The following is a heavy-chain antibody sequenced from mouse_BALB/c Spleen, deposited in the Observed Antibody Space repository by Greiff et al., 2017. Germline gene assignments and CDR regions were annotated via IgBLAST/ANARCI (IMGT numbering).Heavy chain of an antibody. CDR3: ARSGTGWYFDV. D-gene: IGHD4-1*01. Sequence: EVQLQESGPELVKPGASVKMSCKASGYTFTSYVMHWVKQKPGQGLEWIGYINPYNDGTKYNEKFKGKATLTSDKSSSTAYMELSSLTSEDSAVYYCARSGTGWYFDVWGAGTTVTVSS. J-gene: IGHJ1*01. CDR2: INPYNDGT. V-gene: IGHV1-14*01. CDR1: GYTFTSYV.